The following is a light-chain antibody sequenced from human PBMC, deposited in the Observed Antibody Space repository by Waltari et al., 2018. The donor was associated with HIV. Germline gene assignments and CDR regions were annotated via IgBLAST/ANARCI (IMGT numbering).Light chain of an antibody. J-gene: IGLJ3*02. CDR1: DIGTTD. Sequence: SYDLTQPLSVSVALGQTARIPCGGRDIGTTDVHRYQQKPGQAPSLLIFNDKNRPSGIPERFSGSKSRNTATLTISEAQGGDEAAYFCQVWDHTSVVFGGGTNLTVL. CDR2: NDK. CDR3: QVWDHTSVV. V-gene: IGLV3-9*01.